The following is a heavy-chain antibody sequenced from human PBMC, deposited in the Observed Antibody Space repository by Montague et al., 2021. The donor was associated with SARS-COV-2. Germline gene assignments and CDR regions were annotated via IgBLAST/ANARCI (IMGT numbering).Heavy chain of an antibody. V-gene: IGHV4-59*08. CDR2: IFYSGST. D-gene: IGHD3-9*01. CDR1: GGSISSYS. J-gene: IGHJ6*02. CDR3: ARLGLRGYDILTGYYQSGMDV. Sequence: SETLSLTCTVSGGSISSYSWSWIRQPPGKGLEWIGSIFYSGSTNYNPSLKSRVTISVDTSKKRFSLKLSSVTAADAAVYYCARLGLRGYDILTGYYQSGMDVWGQGTTVTVSS.